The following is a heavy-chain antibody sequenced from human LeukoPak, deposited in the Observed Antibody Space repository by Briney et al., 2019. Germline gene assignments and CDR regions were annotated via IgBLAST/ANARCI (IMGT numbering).Heavy chain of an antibody. J-gene: IGHJ4*02. Sequence: GGSLRLSCAASGFTFSSYWMHWVRHAPGKGLVWVARIKYDASFTNYADSVKGRFTISRDNAKNTLYLHMNSLRAEDTAVYYCVRDGHHWDFDHWGQGTLVPVSS. V-gene: IGHV3-74*01. D-gene: IGHD3-16*01. CDR2: IKYDASFT. CDR3: VRDGHHWDFDH. CDR1: GFTFSSYW.